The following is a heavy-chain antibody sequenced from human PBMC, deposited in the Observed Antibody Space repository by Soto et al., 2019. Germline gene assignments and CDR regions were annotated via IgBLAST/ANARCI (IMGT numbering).Heavy chain of an antibody. J-gene: IGHJ6*02. Sequence: QVQLVQSGAEVKKPGSSVKVSCKASGGTFSSYAISWVRQAPGQGLEWMGGIIPIFGTANYAQKFQGRVTITADESTSTAYMELSSLRSEDTAVDYCARGRYCSGGSCYPPYYYGMDVWGQGTTVTVSS. CDR3: ARGRYCSGGSCYPPYYYGMDV. CDR2: IIPIFGTA. CDR1: GGTFSSYA. V-gene: IGHV1-69*01. D-gene: IGHD2-15*01.